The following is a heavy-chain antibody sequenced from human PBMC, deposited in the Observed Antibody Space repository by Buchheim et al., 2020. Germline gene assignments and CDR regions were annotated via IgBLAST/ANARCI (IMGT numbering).Heavy chain of an antibody. D-gene: IGHD2-8*01. CDR1: GGSISSGGYS. J-gene: IGHJ6*02. Sequence: QLQLQESGSGLVKPSQTLSLTCAVSGGSISSGGYSWSWIRQPPGKGLEWIGYTYHSGSTYYNPSLKSRVTISVDRSKNQFSLKLSSVTAADTAVYYCARVVLNSFAPYYYYGMDVWGQGTT. CDR3: ARVVLNSFAPYYYYGMDV. CDR2: TYHSGST. V-gene: IGHV4-30-2*01.